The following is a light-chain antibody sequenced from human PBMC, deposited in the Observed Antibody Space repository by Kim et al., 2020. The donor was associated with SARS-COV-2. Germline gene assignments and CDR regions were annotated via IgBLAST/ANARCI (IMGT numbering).Light chain of an antibody. CDR3: CSYAGGNKLV. CDR2: GVT. Sequence: QSALTQPPSASGSPGQSVTISCTGTSSDVGGYNYVSWYQQHPGKAPKLMISGVTKRPSGVPDRFSGSKSGNTASLTVSGLQPEDEADYYCCSYAGGNKLVFGGGTQLTVL. V-gene: IGLV2-8*01. CDR1: SSDVGGYNY. J-gene: IGLJ3*02.